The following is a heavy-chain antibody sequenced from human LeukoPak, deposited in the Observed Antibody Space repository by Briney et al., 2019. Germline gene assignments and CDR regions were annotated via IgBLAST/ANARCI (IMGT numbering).Heavy chain of an antibody. CDR1: GYTFTGYS. CDR3: ARAARVSYYDNSPQGMDV. Sequence: ASVKVSCKASGYTFTGYSMHWVRQAPGQGLEWMGWITPNTGGTNYAQKFQGRVTMTRDTSISTAYMQLSRLRSDGTAVYYCARAARVSYYDNSPQGMDVWGLGTTVTVSS. D-gene: IGHD3-22*01. V-gene: IGHV1-2*02. J-gene: IGHJ6*02. CDR2: ITPNTGGT.